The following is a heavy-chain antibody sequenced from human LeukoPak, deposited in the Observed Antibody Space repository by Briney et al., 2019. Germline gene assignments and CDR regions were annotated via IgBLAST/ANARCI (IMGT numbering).Heavy chain of an antibody. V-gene: IGHV1-18*01. D-gene: IGHD1-26*01. CDR2: ISAYNGDT. J-gene: IGHJ4*02. CDR3: ARDNQGLVGY. CDR1: VYTFTSYG. Sequence: GASVTVSCKASVYTFTSYGISWVRQAPGQGLEWMGWISAYNGDTDFAQKLQGRVTLTTDTSTSTAYMELRSLRSDDTAVYYRARDNQGLVGYWGQGTLVTVSS.